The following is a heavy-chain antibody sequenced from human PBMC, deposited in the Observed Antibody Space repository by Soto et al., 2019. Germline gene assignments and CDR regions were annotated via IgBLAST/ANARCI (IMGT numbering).Heavy chain of an antibody. CDR2: VSSTGTSP. CDR3: AKARPSGGYYYVEAFDV. V-gene: IGHV3-23*01. CDR1: GFTFSNYA. Sequence: GSLRLSFSASGFTFSNYAMSWVRQSPVKGLEWVSGVSSTGTSPYYAGSVQGRFTISRDNSKNMFYLQMKSLRAEDTAIYYCAKARPSGGYYYVEAFDVWGQGTMVTVSS. J-gene: IGHJ3*01. D-gene: IGHD3-22*01.